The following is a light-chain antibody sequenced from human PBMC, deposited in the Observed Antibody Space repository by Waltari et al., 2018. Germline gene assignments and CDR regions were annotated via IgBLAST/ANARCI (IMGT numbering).Light chain of an antibody. J-gene: IGKJ1*01. CDR2: DAS. V-gene: IGKV3-20*01. CDR1: QSVRSSY. CDR3: QQHDNSLWT. Sequence: EIVLTQSPGTLSLSPGESAPPSCRASQSVRSSYLAWYQQKPGQAPRLLIFDASTRASGIPDRFSGSGSGTDFTLTITRLEPEDFAVYFCQQHDNSLWTFGQGTKVEVK.